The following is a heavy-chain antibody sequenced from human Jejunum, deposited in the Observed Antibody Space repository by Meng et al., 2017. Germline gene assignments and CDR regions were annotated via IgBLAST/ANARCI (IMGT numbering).Heavy chain of an antibody. J-gene: IGHJ5*02. V-gene: IGHV3-21*01. Sequence: GESLKISCAASGFTFSSYRMNWVRQAPGKGLEWVSSISSGSRYLYYADSVKGRFTISRDNAKSSLYLQMNNLRVEDTAIYYCARDPSTIAAAVNWFDPWGQGTLVTVSS. CDR1: GFTFSSYR. D-gene: IGHD6-13*01. CDR2: ISSGSRYL. CDR3: ARDPSTIAAAVNWFDP.